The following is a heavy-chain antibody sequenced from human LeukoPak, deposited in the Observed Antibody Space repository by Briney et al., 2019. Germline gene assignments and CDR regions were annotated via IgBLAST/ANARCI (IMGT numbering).Heavy chain of an antibody. D-gene: IGHD2-21*02. J-gene: IGHJ4*02. Sequence: GGSLRLSCAASGFTFSNAWMNWVRQAPGKGLEWVSAISGRDGSTYYEDSVKGRFTISRDNSKNTLYLQMNSLRAEDTAVYYCARDGFSSAINFWGQGTLVTVSS. CDR3: ARDGFSSAINF. V-gene: IGHV3-23*01. CDR1: GFTFSNAW. CDR2: ISGRDGST.